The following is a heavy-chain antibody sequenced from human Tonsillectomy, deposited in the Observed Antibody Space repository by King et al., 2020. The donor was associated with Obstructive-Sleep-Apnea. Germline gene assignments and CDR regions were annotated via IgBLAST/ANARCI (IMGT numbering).Heavy chain of an antibody. CDR3: ASNYFDSSGYYKGDY. CDR2: IYYSGST. V-gene: IGHV4-30-4*01. Sequence: QLQESGPGLVKPSQTLSLTCTVSGGSISSGDYYWNWIRQPPGKGLEWIGYIYYSGSTYSNPSLKSRVTISVDTSKNQFSLELSSLTAADTAVYYCASNYFDSSGYYKGDYWGQGTLVTVSS. J-gene: IGHJ4*02. CDR1: GGSISSGDYY. D-gene: IGHD3-22*01.